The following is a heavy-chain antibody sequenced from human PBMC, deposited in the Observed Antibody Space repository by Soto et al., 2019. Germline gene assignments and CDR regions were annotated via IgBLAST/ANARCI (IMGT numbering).Heavy chain of an antibody. J-gene: IGHJ5*02. CDR2: ISNSGHSA. Sequence: GSLRLSCAASGFTFSSYAMNWVRQAPGKGLEWISVISNSGHSAYYADSVKGRFTISRDNSKNTLYLQIKSLRAEDTAAYYCAKGGPTFLNWFGPWGQGTLVTV. V-gene: IGHV3-23*01. CDR1: GFTFSSYA. D-gene: IGHD5-12*01. CDR3: AKGGPTFLNWFGP.